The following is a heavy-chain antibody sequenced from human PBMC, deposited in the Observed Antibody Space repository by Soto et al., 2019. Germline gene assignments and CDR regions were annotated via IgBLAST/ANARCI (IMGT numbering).Heavy chain of an antibody. Sequence: GGALRLSCAASGFTFSSYSMNWVRQAPGKGREWVSYISSSSSTIYYADSVKGRFTISRDNAKNSLYLQMNSLRDDDTAVYYCPRDLPLTLFGVVPSYGMDVWGQGTTVTVSS. CDR1: GFTFSSYS. V-gene: IGHV3-48*02. J-gene: IGHJ6*02. CDR3: PRDLPLTLFGVVPSYGMDV. D-gene: IGHD3-3*01. CDR2: ISSSSSTI.